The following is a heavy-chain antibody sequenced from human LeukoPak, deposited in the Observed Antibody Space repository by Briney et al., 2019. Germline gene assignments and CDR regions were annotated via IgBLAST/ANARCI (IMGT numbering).Heavy chain of an antibody. CDR2: IYTSGGT. D-gene: IGHD2-15*01. CDR3: ARDLYLAEDY. V-gene: IGHV4-4*07. Sequence: SETLSLTCTVAGGSISSYYWSWIRQPAGKGLEWSGRIYTSGGTNYNPSLKSRVTMSVDTSKNQFSLKLSSVTAADTAVYYCARDLYLAEDYWGQGTLVTVSS. J-gene: IGHJ4*02. CDR1: GGSISSYY.